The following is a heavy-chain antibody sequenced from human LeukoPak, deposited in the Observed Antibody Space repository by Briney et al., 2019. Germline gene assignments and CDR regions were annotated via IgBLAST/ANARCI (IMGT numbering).Heavy chain of an antibody. Sequence: PSETLSLTCTVSGSSISSYYWSWIRQPAGKGLEWIGRIYTSGSTNYNHSLKSRVAMYVGPSKDHLPLNLGPGPAADRAVYYRAREEKGGNRVNYWGQGTLVTVSS. CDR2: IYTSGST. V-gene: IGHV4-4*07. CDR1: GSSISSYY. J-gene: IGHJ4*02. CDR3: AREEKGGNRVNY. D-gene: IGHD4-23*01.